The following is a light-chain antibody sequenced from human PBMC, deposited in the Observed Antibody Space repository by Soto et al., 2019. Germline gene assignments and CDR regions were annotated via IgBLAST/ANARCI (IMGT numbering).Light chain of an antibody. Sequence: EIVLTQSPGTLSLSPGERATLSCRASQSVSSSYLAWYQQKPGQALRLLIYGASSRATGIPDRFSGSGSGTDFTLTISRLEPEDFAVYYCQQYGSSVTFGPGTKVDIK. CDR3: QQYGSSVT. J-gene: IGKJ3*01. V-gene: IGKV3-20*01. CDR1: QSVSSSY. CDR2: GAS.